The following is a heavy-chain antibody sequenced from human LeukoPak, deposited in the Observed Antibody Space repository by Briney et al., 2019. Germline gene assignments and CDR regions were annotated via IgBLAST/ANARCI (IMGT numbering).Heavy chain of an antibody. CDR2: INHSGST. CDR3: ASRIAAAPRTTAFDI. CDR1: GGSFSSYY. Sequence: PSETLSLTCAVYGGSFSSYYWSWIRQPPGKWLEWIGEINHSGSTNYNPSLKSRVTISVDTSKNQFSLKLSSVTAADTAVYYCASRIAAAPRTTAFDIWGQGTMVTVSS. D-gene: IGHD6-13*01. J-gene: IGHJ3*02. V-gene: IGHV4-34*01.